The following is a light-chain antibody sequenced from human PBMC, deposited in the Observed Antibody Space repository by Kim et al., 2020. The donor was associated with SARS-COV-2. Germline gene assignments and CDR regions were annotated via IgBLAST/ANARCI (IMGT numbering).Light chain of an antibody. CDR2: GVS. V-gene: IGKV3-20*01. CDR1: QTITANY. Sequence: IVLTQSPGTLSLSPGERATLSCRASQTITANYLAWYQQKPGQAPRLLIYGVSSRATGFPDRFSGSGSGTDFTLTISRLEPEEFAVYYCQLYGNSLPISFGQGTRLEIK. J-gene: IGKJ5*01. CDR3: QLYGNSLPIS.